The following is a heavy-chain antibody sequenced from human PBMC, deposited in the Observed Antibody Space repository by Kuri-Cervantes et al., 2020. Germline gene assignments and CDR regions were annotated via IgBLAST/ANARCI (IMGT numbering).Heavy chain of an antibody. V-gene: IGHV4-34*01. D-gene: IGHD3-10*01. J-gene: IGHJ6*03. Sequence: SETLSLTCTVSGGSISNYYWSWIRQPPGKGLEWIGEINHSGSTNYNPSLKSRVTISVDTSKNQFSLKLSSVTAADTAVYYCARGRRSMVRGRNYYYMDVWGKGTTVTVSS. CDR1: GGSISNYY. CDR3: ARGRRSMVRGRNYYYMDV. CDR2: INHSGST.